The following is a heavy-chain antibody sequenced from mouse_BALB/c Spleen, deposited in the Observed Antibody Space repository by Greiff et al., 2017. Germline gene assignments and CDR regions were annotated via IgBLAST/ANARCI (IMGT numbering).Heavy chain of an antibody. CDR2: IDPSDSYT. J-gene: IGHJ2*01. CDR1: GYTFTSYW. D-gene: IGHD1-1*01. Sequence: VQLQQPGAELVKPGASVKMSCKASGYTFTSYWMHWVKQRPGQGLEWIGVIDPSDSYTSYNQKFKGKATLTVDTSSSTAYMQLSSLTSEDSAVYYCTRWGGSSPYFDYWGQGTTLTVSS. CDR3: TRWGGSSPYFDY. V-gene: IGHV1S127*01.